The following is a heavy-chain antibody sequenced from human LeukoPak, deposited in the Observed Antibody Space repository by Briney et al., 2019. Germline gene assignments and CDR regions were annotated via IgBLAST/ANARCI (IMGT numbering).Heavy chain of an antibody. CDR1: GLTVSSNY. Sequence: GGSLRLSCATSGLTVSSNYMTWVRQAPGKGLEWVSAISGSGGSTYYADSVKGWFTISRDNSKNTLYLQMNSLGAEDTAVYYCAKDRYSRSRMDKNAFDIWGQGTMVTVSS. CDR2: ISGSGGST. CDR3: AKDRYSRSRMDKNAFDI. D-gene: IGHD2-15*01. J-gene: IGHJ3*02. V-gene: IGHV3-23*01.